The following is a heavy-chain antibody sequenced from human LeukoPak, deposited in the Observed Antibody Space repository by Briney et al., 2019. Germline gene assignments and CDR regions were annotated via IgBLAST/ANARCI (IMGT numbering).Heavy chain of an antibody. CDR3: ARDRNPGYCSGGSCYLGNWFDP. D-gene: IGHD2-15*01. V-gene: IGHV4-39*07. CDR2: IYHSGST. Sequence: SQTLSLTCTVSGGSISSGSYYWGWIRQPPGKGLEWIGSIYHSGSTYYNPSLKGRVTISVDTSKNQFSLKLSSVTAADTAVYYCARDRNPGYCSGGSCYLGNWFDPWGQGTLVTVSS. J-gene: IGHJ5*02. CDR1: GGSISSGSYY.